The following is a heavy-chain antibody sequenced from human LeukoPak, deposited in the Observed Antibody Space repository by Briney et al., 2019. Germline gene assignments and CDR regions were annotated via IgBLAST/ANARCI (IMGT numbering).Heavy chain of an antibody. D-gene: IGHD3-22*01. CDR3: ARDQEDSSGYHHLHFDL. V-gene: IGHV4-39*07. J-gene: IGHJ2*01. CDR2: ASYSGST. Sequence: KPSETPSLTCTVSGGAISNTSYYWGWIRQPPGNGLEWIGSASYSGSTYYNPSLESRVIISVDTSKNQFSLKLSSVTAADTAVYYCARDQEDSSGYHHLHFDLWGRGTLVSVSS. CDR1: GGAISNTSYY.